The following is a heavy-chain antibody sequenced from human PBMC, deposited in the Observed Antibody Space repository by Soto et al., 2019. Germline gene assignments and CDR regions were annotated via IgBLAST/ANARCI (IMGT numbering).Heavy chain of an antibody. D-gene: IGHD6-19*01. J-gene: IGHJ4*02. Sequence: ASVKVSCKASGYTFTNYGINWVRQAPGQGLEWMGWISTFNGNKNYAQKVQDRVTMTTDTSTSTAYMKLRSLTSDDTAVYYCARQSGHSSGWYVSYYFDYWGQGTLVTVSS. CDR2: ISTFNGNK. V-gene: IGHV1-18*01. CDR1: GYTFTNYG. CDR3: ARQSGHSSGWYVSYYFDY.